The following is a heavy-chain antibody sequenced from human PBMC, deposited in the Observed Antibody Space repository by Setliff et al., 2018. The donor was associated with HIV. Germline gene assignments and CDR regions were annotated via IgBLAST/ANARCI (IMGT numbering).Heavy chain of an antibody. D-gene: IGHD3-3*01. CDR1: GGSISTGSYY. Sequence: ASETLSLTCTVSGGSISTGSYYWSWIRQPAGKGLEWVGRIYTTGSTNYNPSLKSRVTISVDTSKNQFSLNLTSVTAADTAVYYCARAPYYNFWSGYYVGMSSHYYGMDVWGQGTTVTVSS. J-gene: IGHJ6*02. V-gene: IGHV4-61*02. CDR2: IYTTGST. CDR3: ARAPYYNFWSGYYVGMSSHYYGMDV.